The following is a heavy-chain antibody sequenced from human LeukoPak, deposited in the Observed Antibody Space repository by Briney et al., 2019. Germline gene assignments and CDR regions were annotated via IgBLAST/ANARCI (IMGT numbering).Heavy chain of an antibody. J-gene: IGHJ4*02. CDR1: GFTFSSYW. CDR3: ASLGSTSWNFDY. V-gene: IGHV3-7*01. D-gene: IGHD2-2*01. CDR2: IKQDGSEK. Sequence: HSGGSLRLSCAASGFTFSSYWMSWVRQAPGKGQEWVANIKQDGSEKYYVDSVKGRFTISRDNAKNSLYLQMNSLRAEDTAVYYCASLGSTSWNFDYWGQGTLVTVSS.